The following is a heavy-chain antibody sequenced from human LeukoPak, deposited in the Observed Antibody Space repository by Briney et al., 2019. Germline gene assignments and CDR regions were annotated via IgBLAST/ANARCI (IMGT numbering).Heavy chain of an antibody. CDR2: IYYSGST. CDR3: ARVARNYDSSGYYSRAFDY. D-gene: IGHD3-22*01. Sequence: PSETLSLTCTVSGGSVSSYYWSWIRQPPGKGLEWIGSIYYSGSTYYNPSLKSQVTISVDTSKNQFSLKLSSVTAADTAVYYCARVARNYDSSGYYSRAFDYWGQGTLVTVSS. CDR1: GGSVSSYY. J-gene: IGHJ4*02. V-gene: IGHV4-39*07.